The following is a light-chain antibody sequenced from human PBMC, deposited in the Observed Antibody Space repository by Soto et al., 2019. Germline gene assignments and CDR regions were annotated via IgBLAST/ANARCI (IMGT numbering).Light chain of an antibody. CDR3: WSYAGSSAYVI. Sequence: QSALTQPASLSGSPGQSITLSCTGISSDVGSYNRVSWYQRYPGKAPKLLIYEDTRRPSGISGRFSGSKSGNTASLTISGLQAEDEADYYCWSYAGSSAYVIFGGGTKLTVL. CDR1: SSDVGSYNR. J-gene: IGLJ2*01. V-gene: IGLV2-23*01. CDR2: EDT.